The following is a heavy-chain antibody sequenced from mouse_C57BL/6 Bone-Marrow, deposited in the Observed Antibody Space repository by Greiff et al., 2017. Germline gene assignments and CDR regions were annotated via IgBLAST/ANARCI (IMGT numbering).Heavy chain of an antibody. D-gene: IGHD1-1*01. J-gene: IGHJ2*01. CDR2: INPSNGGT. Sequence: QVQLQQSGTELVKPGASVKLSCKASGYTFISYWMHWVKQRPGQGLEWIGNINPSNGGTNYNEKFKSKATLTVDKSSSTAYMQLSSLTSEDSAVYYCARSTVVSHGDYFDYWGQGTTLTVSS. V-gene: IGHV1-53*01. CDR1: GYTFISYW. CDR3: ARSTVVSHGDYFDY.